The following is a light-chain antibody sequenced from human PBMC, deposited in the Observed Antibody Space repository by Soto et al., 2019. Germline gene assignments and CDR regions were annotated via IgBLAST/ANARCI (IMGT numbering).Light chain of an antibody. V-gene: IGLV2-14*01. Sequence: QSALTQPASVSGSPGQSITISCTGTSSDLGNYNYVSWFQQHPGKAPKLMIYEVSNRPSGVSNRFSGSKSGNTASLTVSGLQTEDEADYYCCSFTSSNTWVFGTGTKLTVL. J-gene: IGLJ1*01. CDR3: CSFTSSNTWV. CDR2: EVS. CDR1: SSDLGNYNY.